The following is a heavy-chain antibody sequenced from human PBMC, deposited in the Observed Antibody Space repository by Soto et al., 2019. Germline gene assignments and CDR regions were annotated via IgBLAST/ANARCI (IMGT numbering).Heavy chain of an antibody. J-gene: IGHJ6*02. Sequence: EVQLVESGGDLIQPGGSLRLSCAASGFNLSSNYMSWVRQAPGKGLEWVSVIYFDGTTSHADSVKGRFTISRDNSKNTVYLQMNSLRAEDTAVYFCARQGYYYYGLDVWGQGTTVTVSS. CDR2: IYFDGTT. V-gene: IGHV3-53*01. CDR1: GFNLSSNY. CDR3: ARQGYYYYGLDV.